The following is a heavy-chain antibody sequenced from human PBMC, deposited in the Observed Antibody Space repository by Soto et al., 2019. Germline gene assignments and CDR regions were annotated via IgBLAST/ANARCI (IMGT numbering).Heavy chain of an antibody. CDR1: GGSISSYY. J-gene: IGHJ6*02. V-gene: IGHV4-4*07. Sequence: QVQLQESGPGLVKPSETLSLTCTVSGGSISSYYWSWIGQPAGRGLEWIGRIYTRGSTNYNPSLKSRVTMSVDTSNNQFPLKLSSVTAADTAVYYCARDPGRPDYDFWSGYYTGQAYYYYGMDVWGQGTTVTVSS. CDR2: IYTRGST. CDR3: ARDPGRPDYDFWSGYYTGQAYYYYGMDV. D-gene: IGHD3-3*01.